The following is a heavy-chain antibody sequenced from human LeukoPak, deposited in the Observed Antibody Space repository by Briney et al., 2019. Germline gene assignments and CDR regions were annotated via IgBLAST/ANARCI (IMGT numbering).Heavy chain of an antibody. J-gene: IGHJ4*02. D-gene: IGHD1-26*01. V-gene: IGHV4-4*07. CDR1: GDSISSYY. CDR3: AREGGSYWSFDY. CDR2: MYSSGTT. Sequence: SETLSLTCTVSGDSISSYYWSWIRQPAGKGLEWIGRMYSSGTTHYSPSLKSRITMSVDTSKNQFSLRLSSVTAADTVVYYCAREGGSYWSFDYWGQGTLVTVSS.